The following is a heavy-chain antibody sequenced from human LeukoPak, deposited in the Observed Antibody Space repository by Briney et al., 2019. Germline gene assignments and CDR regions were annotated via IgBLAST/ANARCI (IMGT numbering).Heavy chain of an antibody. J-gene: IGHJ4*02. Sequence: GGSLRLSCAASGSTFNNAWMNWVRQAPGKGLEWVGRMKSKSDGGTTDYAAPVRGGFTISRDDSKNTLYLQMNSLRAEDTAVYYCARDFSGVTGYTYGRGIDSWGQGTLVTVSS. CDR1: GSTFNNAW. V-gene: IGHV3-15*01. CDR2: MKSKSDGGTT. CDR3: ARDFSGVTGYTYGRGIDS. D-gene: IGHD5-18*01.